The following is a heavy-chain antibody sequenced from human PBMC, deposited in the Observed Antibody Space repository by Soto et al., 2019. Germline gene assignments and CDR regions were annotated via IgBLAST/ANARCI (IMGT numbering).Heavy chain of an antibody. Sequence: SETLSLTCTFSGGSISSGGYYWSWIRQHPGKGLEWIGYIYYSGSTYYNPSLKSRVTISVDTSKNQFSLKLSSVTAADTAVYYCARGIPYDSSGYFDYWGQGTLVTVSS. CDR2: IYYSGST. CDR3: ARGIPYDSSGYFDY. J-gene: IGHJ4*02. V-gene: IGHV4-31*03. D-gene: IGHD3-22*01. CDR1: GGSISSGGYY.